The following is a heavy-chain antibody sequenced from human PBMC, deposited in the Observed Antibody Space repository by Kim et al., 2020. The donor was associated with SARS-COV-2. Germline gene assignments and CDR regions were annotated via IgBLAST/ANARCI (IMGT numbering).Heavy chain of an antibody. CDR3: VRGGVNYLTYFVL. J-gene: IGHJ4*02. V-gene: IGHV6-1*01. Sequence: SQTLSLTCAISGDSVASEDVGWNWIRQSPSRGLEWLGRTYYRTKWCNDYGDSVTSRLNIVPDTSRNQFSLHLDSVTPDDTAIYYCVRGGVNYLTYFVLWGQRTLVTVSS. CDR2: TYYRTKWCN. CDR1: GDSVASEDVG. D-gene: IGHD2-8*02.